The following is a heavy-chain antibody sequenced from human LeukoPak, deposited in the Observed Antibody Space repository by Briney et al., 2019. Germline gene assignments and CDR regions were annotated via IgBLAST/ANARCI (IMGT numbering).Heavy chain of an antibody. Sequence: ETLSLTCAVYGGSFSGYYWSWIRQPPGKGLEWVGRIKSKTDGGTTDYAAPVKGRFTISRDDSKNTLYLQMNSLKTEDTAVYYCTTASGRYYYDSSGYYNFDYWGQGTLVTVSS. D-gene: IGHD3-22*01. CDR1: GGSFSGYY. V-gene: IGHV3-15*01. CDR3: TTASGRYYYDSSGYYNFDY. J-gene: IGHJ4*02. CDR2: IKSKTDGGTT.